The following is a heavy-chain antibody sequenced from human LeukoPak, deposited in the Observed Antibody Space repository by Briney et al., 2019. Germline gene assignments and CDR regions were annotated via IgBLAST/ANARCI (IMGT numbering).Heavy chain of an antibody. CDR1: GYTFTGYY. CDR3: ARRYYGSGSYTPFDY. V-gene: IGHV1-2*02. J-gene: IGHJ4*02. CDR2: INPNSGGT. D-gene: IGHD3-10*01. Sequence: ASVKVSCKASGYTFTGYYMHWVRQAPGQGLEWMGWINPNSGGTDYAQKFQGRVTMTRDTSISTAYMELSRLRSDDTAVYYCARRYYGSGSYTPFDYWGQGTLVTVSS.